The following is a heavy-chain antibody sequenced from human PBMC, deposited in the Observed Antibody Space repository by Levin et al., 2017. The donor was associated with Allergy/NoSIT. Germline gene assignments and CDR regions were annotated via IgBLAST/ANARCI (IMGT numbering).Heavy chain of an antibody. CDR1: GFTFSDHY. J-gene: IGHJ4*02. CDR2: TRNKARSYTT. Sequence: GESLKISCAASGFTFSDHYMDWVRQAPGKGLEWVGRTRNKARSYTTEYAASVKGRFTISRDDSKNSLYLQMSSLKAEDTAVYYCATTHSGSCFDYWGQGTLVTVSS. V-gene: IGHV3-72*01. CDR3: ATTHSGSCFDY.